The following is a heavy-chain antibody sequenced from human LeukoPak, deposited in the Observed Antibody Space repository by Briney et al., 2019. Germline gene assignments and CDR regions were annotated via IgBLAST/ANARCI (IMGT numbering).Heavy chain of an antibody. D-gene: IGHD5-18*01. V-gene: IGHV4-30-2*01. CDR2: IYHSGNT. J-gene: IGHJ4*02. CDR1: GGSISSGGYY. Sequence: SQTLSLTCTVSGGSISSGGYYWSWIRLPPGKGLEWIGYIYHSGNTYYNPSLKSRVTISVDRSKNQFSLKLSSVTAADTAVYYCARVDTAMAGTFDYWGQGTLVTVSS. CDR3: ARVDTAMAGTFDY.